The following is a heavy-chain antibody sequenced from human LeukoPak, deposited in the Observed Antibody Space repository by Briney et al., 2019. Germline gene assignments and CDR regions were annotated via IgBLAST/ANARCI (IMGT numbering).Heavy chain of an antibody. CDR3: ARDNGELLRGEFDY. D-gene: IGHD1-26*01. J-gene: IGHJ4*02. Sequence: PSETLSLTCTVSGGSISSSSYYWGWIRQPPGKGLEWIGSIYYSGSTYYNPSLKSRVTISVDTSKNQFSLRLSSVTAADTAVYYCARDNGELLRGEFDYWGQGTLVTVSS. CDR1: GGSISSSSYY. CDR2: IYYSGST. V-gene: IGHV4-39*07.